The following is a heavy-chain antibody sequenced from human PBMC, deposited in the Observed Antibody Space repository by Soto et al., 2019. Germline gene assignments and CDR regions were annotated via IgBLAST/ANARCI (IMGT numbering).Heavy chain of an antibody. D-gene: IGHD2-15*01. J-gene: IGHJ4*02. V-gene: IGHV5-51*01. CDR1: GYSFTNYW. CDR2: IYPGDSDT. Sequence: GESLKISCNASGYSFTNYWIGWVRQMPGKGLEWVGIIYPGDSDTRYSPSFQGQVTISADKSISTSYLQWSSLKASDTAVYYCARGGARWPGYFDSWGQGALVTVSS. CDR3: ARGGARWPGYFDS.